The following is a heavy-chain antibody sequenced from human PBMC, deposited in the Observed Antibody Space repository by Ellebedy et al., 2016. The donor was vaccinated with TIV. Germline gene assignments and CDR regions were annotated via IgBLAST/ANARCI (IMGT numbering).Heavy chain of an antibody. J-gene: IGHJ3*02. CDR3: ARANDASTWFFGGDAFDI. D-gene: IGHD6-13*01. Sequence: SQTLSLTCALSGDSLSSNSATWNWIRQSPSRGLEWLGRTYYRSKWYNDFAVSVQSRITFNPDTSKNHFSLQLKSVTPEDTAMYYCARANDASTWFFGGDAFDIWGQGTMVTVSS. CDR1: GDSLSSNSAT. V-gene: IGHV6-1*01. CDR2: TYYRSKWYN.